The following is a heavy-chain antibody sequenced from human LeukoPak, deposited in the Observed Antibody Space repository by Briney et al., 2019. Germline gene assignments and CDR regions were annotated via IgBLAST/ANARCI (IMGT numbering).Heavy chain of an antibody. Sequence: GASVKVSCKASGYTFTSYYMHWVRQAPGQGLEWMGIINPSGASTSYAQKFQGRVTMTRDTSTSTVYMELSSLRSEDTAVYYCARGPPVGDFWSGYYWFDYWGQGTLVTVSS. CDR1: GYTFTSYY. CDR2: INPSGAST. J-gene: IGHJ4*02. CDR3: ARGPPVGDFWSGYYWFDY. V-gene: IGHV1-46*01. D-gene: IGHD3-3*01.